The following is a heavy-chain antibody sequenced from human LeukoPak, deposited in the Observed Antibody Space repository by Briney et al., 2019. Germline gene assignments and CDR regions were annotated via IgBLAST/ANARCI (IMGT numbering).Heavy chain of an antibody. CDR3: ARVVYGDYSYFQH. CDR1: GFTVSSSY. D-gene: IGHD4-17*01. Sequence: GGSLRLSCAASGFTVSSSYMSWVRQAPGKGLEWVSSISSSSSYIYYADSVKGRFTISRDNAKNSLYLQMNSLRAEDTAVYYCARVVYGDYSYFQHWGQGTLVTVSS. J-gene: IGHJ1*01. CDR2: ISSSSSYI. V-gene: IGHV3-21*01.